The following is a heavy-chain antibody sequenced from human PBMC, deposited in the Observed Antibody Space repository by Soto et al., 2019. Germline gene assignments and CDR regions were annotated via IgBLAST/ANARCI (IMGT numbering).Heavy chain of an antibody. CDR3: AKDFRGFSGSYLDAFDI. CDR1: GFTFSTYG. Sequence: GGSLRLSCAASGFTFSTYGMHWVRQAPGKGLEWVAVIPYDGSKNYFADSVKGRFTISRDNSKNTLYLQMNSLRAEDTAVYYCAKDFRGFSGSYLDAFDIWGQGTMVTVSS. J-gene: IGHJ3*02. CDR2: IPYDGSKN. D-gene: IGHD3-10*01. V-gene: IGHV3-30*18.